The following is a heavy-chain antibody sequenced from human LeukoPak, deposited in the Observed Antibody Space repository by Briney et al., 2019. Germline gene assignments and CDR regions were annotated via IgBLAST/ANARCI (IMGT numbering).Heavy chain of an antibody. V-gene: IGHV4-31*03. J-gene: IGHJ3*02. CDR3: ARDLSWGLEDAFDI. CDR2: IYYSGST. D-gene: IGHD2-21*01. Sequence: SETLSLTCTVSGGSISSGGYYWSWIRQHPGKGLEWIGYIYYSGSTCYNPSLKSRVTISVDTSKNQFSLKLSSVTAADTAVYYCARDLSWGLEDAFDIWGQGTMVTVSS. CDR1: GGSISSGGYY.